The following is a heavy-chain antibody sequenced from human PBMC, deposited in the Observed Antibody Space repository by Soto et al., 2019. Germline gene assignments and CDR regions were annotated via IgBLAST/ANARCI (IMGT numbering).Heavy chain of an antibody. CDR1: GFTFSSYS. CDR3: ARAHRISGLRYYYGMDV. CDR2: ISSSSSTI. V-gene: IGHV3-48*02. J-gene: IGHJ6*02. Sequence: GGSLRLSCAASGFTFSSYSMNWVRQAPGKGLEWVSYISSSSSTIYYADSVKGRFTISRDNAKNSLYLQMNSLRDEDTAVYYCARAHRISGLRYYYGMDVWGQGTTVTVSS. D-gene: IGHD3-22*01.